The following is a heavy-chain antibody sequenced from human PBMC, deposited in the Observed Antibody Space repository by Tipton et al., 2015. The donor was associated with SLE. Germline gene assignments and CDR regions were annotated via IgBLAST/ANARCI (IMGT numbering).Heavy chain of an antibody. Sequence: SLRLSCTTSGFTFSAYPLSWVRLAPGKGLEWIGFIRSKAYYGTTEYAASVRGRFTISRDDSKGIAYLQMNSLKPEDTAVYYCTRDQVGAETSTIYFDSWGQGTRVTVSS. V-gene: IGHV3-49*04. J-gene: IGHJ4*02. CDR3: TRDQVGAETSTIYFDS. CDR2: IRSKAYYGTT. D-gene: IGHD5-24*01. CDR1: GFTFSAYP.